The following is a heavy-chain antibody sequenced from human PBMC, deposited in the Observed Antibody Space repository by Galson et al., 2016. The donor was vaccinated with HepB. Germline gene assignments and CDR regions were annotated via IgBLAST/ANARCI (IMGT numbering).Heavy chain of an antibody. D-gene: IGHD5-12*01. CDR3: ARAGYYRAYGAEHNYDGMGV. J-gene: IGHJ6*02. Sequence: SVKVSCKASGYTFTTYGIRWVRQATGQGLEWMGWISAYDGKTKYAQRFQGRIYLTTDTSTRAAFLDLRSLRSDDTAVYYCARAGYYRAYGAEHNYDGMGVWGQGTTVIVSS. CDR2: ISAYDGKT. CDR1: GYTFTTYG. V-gene: IGHV1-18*01.